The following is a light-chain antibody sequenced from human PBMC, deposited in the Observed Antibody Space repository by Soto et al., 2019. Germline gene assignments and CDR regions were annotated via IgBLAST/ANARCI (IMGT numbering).Light chain of an antibody. V-gene: IGKV3-11*01. CDR3: QLRNNWPPEVT. J-gene: IGKJ3*01. CDR1: QSVSTS. Sequence: IVLKQAPAILYLSPGERATLSCRASQSVSTSLAWYQQKPGQAPRLLIYDASNRATGIPARFSGSGSGTDFTLTISSLEPEDFAVYYCQLRNNWPPEVTFGPGTKVAIK. CDR2: DAS.